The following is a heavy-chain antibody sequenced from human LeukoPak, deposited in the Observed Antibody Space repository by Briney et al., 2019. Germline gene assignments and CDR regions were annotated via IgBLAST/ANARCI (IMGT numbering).Heavy chain of an antibody. D-gene: IGHD3-10*01. CDR2: IHYSGST. Sequence: SETLSLTCTVSGGSISSYHWIWIRQPPGKGLEWIGYIHYSGSTNYNPSLKSRVTTSVDTSKKQFSLKLSSVTAADTAVYYCARQIDGSGLAFDPWGQGTLVTVSS. V-gene: IGHV4-59*08. CDR3: ARQIDGSGLAFDP. CDR1: GGSISSYH. J-gene: IGHJ5*02.